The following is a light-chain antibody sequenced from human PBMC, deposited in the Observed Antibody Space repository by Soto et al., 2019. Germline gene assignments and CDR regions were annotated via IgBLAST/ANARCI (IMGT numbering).Light chain of an antibody. J-gene: IGKJ1*01. V-gene: IGKV1-5*01. Sequence: DIQMTQSPSTLSASVGDRVTITCRASQSISSWLAWYQQKPGKAPKLLIYDASSLESGVPSRFSGSGSGTEFTLTIISLQPDDLATYYCQQYNSYSRTFGQGTKVEIK. CDR3: QQYNSYSRT. CDR2: DAS. CDR1: QSISSW.